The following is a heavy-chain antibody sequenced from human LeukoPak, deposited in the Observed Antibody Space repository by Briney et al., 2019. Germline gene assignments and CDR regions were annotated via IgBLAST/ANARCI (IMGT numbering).Heavy chain of an antibody. D-gene: IGHD6-19*01. V-gene: IGHV3-33*08. CDR2: IWYDGSNK. Sequence: GGSLRLSCAASGFTFSSYGMHWVRQAPGKGLGWVAVIWYDGSNKYYADSVKGRFTISRDNSKNTLYLQMNSLRAEDTAVYYCAITSSGWYYFDYWGQGTLVTVSS. CDR3: AITSSGWYYFDY. J-gene: IGHJ4*02. CDR1: GFTFSSYG.